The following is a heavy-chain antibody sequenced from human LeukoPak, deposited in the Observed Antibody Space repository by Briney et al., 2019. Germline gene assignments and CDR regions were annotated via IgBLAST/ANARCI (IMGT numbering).Heavy chain of an antibody. D-gene: IGHD5-18*01. CDR3: ARDGLWIQNAFDI. CDR2: IYYSGST. Sequence: SETLSLTCTVSGGSISSSSYYWGWIRQPPGKGLEWIGNIYYSGSTYYNPSLKSRVTMSVDTSKNQFSLKLSSVTAADTAVYYCARDGLWIQNAFDIWGQGTMVTVSS. J-gene: IGHJ3*02. CDR1: GGSISSSSYY. V-gene: IGHV4-39*07.